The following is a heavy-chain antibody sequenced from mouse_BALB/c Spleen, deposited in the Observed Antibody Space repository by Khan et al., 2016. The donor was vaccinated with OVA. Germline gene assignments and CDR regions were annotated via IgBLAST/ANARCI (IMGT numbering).Heavy chain of an antibody. CDR3: TRGGGGNRFAY. CDR2: ISTYYGDA. J-gene: IGHJ3*01. CDR1: GYTFTDFT. Sequence: VQLQESGAELVRPGVSVKISCKGSGYTFTDFTIHWVKQSHAKSLEWIGVISTYYGDATYNQKFKGKATMTVDKTSSTAYMELARLTSEDSAIYYFTRGGGGNRFAYWGQGTLVTVSA. V-gene: IGHV1S137*01.